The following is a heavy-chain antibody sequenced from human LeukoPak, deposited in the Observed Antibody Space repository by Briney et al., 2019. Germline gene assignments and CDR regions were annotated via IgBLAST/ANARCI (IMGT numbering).Heavy chain of an antibody. D-gene: IGHD4-17*01. V-gene: IGHV3-48*04. J-gene: IGHJ3*02. CDR2: ISSSGNTI. CDR1: GFTFSSYS. CDR3: ASRRTVTSTDPHTFDI. Sequence: GGSLRLSCAASGFTFSSYSMNWVRQAPGKGLEWLSYISSSGNTIFYADSVRGRFTISRDNAMNSLYLQMNSLRAEDTAVYYCASRRTVTSTDPHTFDIWGQGTMVTVSS.